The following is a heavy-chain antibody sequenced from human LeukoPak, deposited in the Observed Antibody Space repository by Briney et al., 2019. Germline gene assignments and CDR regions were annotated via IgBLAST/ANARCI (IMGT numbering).Heavy chain of an antibody. CDR2: IYYSGRT. CDR1: GGSISSGGYY. J-gene: IGHJ4*02. D-gene: IGHD3-22*01. V-gene: IGHV4-31*03. Sequence: SETLSLTCTVSGGSISSGGYYWSWIRQHPGKGLEWIGYIYYSGRTYYNPSLKSRVTMSVDKSKNQFSLKLSSVTAADTAVYYCARVRFYYYDSSGFVDYWGQGTLVTVSS. CDR3: ARVRFYYYDSSGFVDY.